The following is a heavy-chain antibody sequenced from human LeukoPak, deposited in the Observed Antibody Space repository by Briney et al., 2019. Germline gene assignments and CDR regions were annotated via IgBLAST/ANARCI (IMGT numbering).Heavy chain of an antibody. Sequence: RASVKVSCKASGFTFTSSAMQWVRQARGQRLEWIGWIVVGSGNTNYAQKFQERVTITRDMSTSTAYMELSSLRSEDTAVYYCARTSGGSRHQGYWGQGTLVTVSS. V-gene: IGHV1-58*02. J-gene: IGHJ4*02. D-gene: IGHD3-16*01. CDR2: IVVGSGNT. CDR1: GFTFTSSA. CDR3: ARTSGGSRHQGY.